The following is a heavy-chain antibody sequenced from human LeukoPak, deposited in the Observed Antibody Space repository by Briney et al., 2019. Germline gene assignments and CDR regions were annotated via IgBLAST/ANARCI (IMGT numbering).Heavy chain of an antibody. V-gene: IGHV4-59*01. J-gene: IGHJ3*02. CDR3: AREVYYYGSGSLGLDAFDI. D-gene: IGHD3-10*01. CDR2: IYYSGST. Sequence: PSETLSLTCTVSGGSISSYYWSWIRQPPGKGLEWIGYIYYSGSTNYNPSLKSRVTISVDTSKNQFSLKLSSVTAADTAVYYCAREVYYYGSGSLGLDAFDIWGQGTMVTVSS. CDR1: GGSISSYY.